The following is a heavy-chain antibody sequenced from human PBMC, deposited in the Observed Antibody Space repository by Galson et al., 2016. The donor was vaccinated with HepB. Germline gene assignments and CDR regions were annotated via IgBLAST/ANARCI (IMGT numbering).Heavy chain of an antibody. Sequence: SLRLSCVASGFNVDNSAMHWVRQAPGKGLEWVSSISWNSGNIDYADSVKGRFTLSRDNAKDSLYLQMNSLRPEDTALYYCVKGPGMAVAKYYFDYWGQGTLVTVSS. J-gene: IGHJ4*02. CDR3: VKGPGMAVAKYYFDY. D-gene: IGHD6-19*01. CDR1: GFNVDNSA. V-gene: IGHV3-9*01. CDR2: ISWNSGNI.